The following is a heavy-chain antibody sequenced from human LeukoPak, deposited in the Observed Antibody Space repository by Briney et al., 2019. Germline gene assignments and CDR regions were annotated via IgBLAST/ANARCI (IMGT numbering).Heavy chain of an antibody. V-gene: IGHV4-59*01. CDR3: TRGAGWLIDY. CDR2: FHNSGTS. D-gene: IGHD3-16*01. Sequence: SETLSLTCTVSGGSISNYYWSWIQQPPGKGLEWIGYFHNSGTSTYNPSLKSRVTISADTSKNQFSLKLNSLTTADTAVYYCTRGAGWLIDYWGQGILVTVSS. J-gene: IGHJ4*02. CDR1: GGSISNYY.